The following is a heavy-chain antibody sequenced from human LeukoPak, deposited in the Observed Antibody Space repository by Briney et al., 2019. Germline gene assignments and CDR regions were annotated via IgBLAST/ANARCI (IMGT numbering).Heavy chain of an antibody. J-gene: IGHJ4*02. CDR1: GFTFSSYA. CDR3: ARGDSSDDYFDY. CDR2: ISYDGSNK. D-gene: IGHD3-22*01. V-gene: IGHV3-30*04. Sequence: PGGSLRLSCAASGFTFSSYAMHWVRQAPGKGLEWVAVISYDGSNKYYADSVKGRFTISRDNSKNKLYLQMNSLRAEDTAVYYCARGDSSDDYFDYWGQGTLVTVSS.